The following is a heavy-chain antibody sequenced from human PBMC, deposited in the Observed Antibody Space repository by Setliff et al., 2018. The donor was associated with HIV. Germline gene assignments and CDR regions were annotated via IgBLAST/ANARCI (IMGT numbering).Heavy chain of an antibody. CDR3: ARGTTPLGWFDP. V-gene: IGHV1-2*02. CDR2: INPNNGGT. CDR1: GYTFTGYY. J-gene: IGHJ5*02. Sequence: ASVKVSCKASGYTFTGYYMHWVRQAPGQGLEWMGWINPNNGGTNYAQNLQGRVTMTTDTSTSTAYMELRSLRSDDTAVYYCARGTTPLGWFDPWGQGTLVTVSS. D-gene: IGHD2-2*01.